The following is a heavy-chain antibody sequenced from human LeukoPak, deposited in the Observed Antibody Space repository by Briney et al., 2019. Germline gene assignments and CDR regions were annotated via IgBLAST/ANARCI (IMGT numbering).Heavy chain of an antibody. CDR3: VKDYGDYAPYSYFDF. CDR1: GFTFTTYW. J-gene: IGHJ4*02. V-gene: IGHV3-74*01. Sequence: GGSLRLSCAASGFTFTTYWMHWVRQAPGKGLVWVSRINRDGSSTTYADSVKGRFTVSRDNSKNTLFLQMNSLRAEDTAMYYCVKDYGDYAPYSYFDFWGQGTLVTVSS. D-gene: IGHD4-17*01. CDR2: INRDGSST.